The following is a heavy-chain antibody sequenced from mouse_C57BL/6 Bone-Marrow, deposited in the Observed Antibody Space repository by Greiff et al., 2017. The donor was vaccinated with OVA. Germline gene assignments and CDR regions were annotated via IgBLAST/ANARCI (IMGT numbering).Heavy chain of an antibody. V-gene: IGHV1-15*01. Sequence: VQLQQPGAELVRPGASVTLSCKASGYTFTDYEMHWVKQTPVHGLEWIGAIDPETGGTAYNQKFKGKAILTADKSSSTAYMELRSLTSEDSAVYYCTRGSSQAWFAYWGQGTLVTVSA. D-gene: IGHD1-1*01. J-gene: IGHJ3*01. CDR1: GYTFTDYE. CDR3: TRGSSQAWFAY. CDR2: IDPETGGT.